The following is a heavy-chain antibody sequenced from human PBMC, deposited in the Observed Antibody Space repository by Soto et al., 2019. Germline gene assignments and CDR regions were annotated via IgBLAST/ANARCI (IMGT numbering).Heavy chain of an antibody. CDR1: GSKFTSYS. CDR2: IDPSDSYT. CDR3: ARTSAAGKYYYGMDV. J-gene: IGHJ6*02. Sequence: PGASLKMFCRWSGSKFTSYSVAGVPQKPRKGLEWMGRIDPSDSYTNYSPSFQGQVTISADKSISTAYLQWSSLKASDTAMYYCARTSAAGKYYYGMDVWGQGTTVTVSS. V-gene: IGHV5-10-1*04. D-gene: IGHD6-13*01.